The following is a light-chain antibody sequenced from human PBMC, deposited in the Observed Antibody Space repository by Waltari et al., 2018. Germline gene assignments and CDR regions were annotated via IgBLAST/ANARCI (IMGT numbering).Light chain of an antibody. Sequence: QSALTQPASGSGSPGQSITISCTGSSSDVGTHNLVSWYQHHPDKVPKLILYEGTKRPSGISDRFSGSKSGNTASLTISGLQAEDEADYYCSSYAGRTTVFGTGTKVCVL. CDR2: EGT. CDR1: SSDVGTHNL. CDR3: SSYAGRTTV. J-gene: IGLJ1*01. V-gene: IGLV2-23*03.